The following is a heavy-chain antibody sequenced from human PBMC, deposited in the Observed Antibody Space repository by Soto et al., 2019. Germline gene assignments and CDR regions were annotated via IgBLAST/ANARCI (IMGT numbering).Heavy chain of an antibody. Sequence: GGSLRLSCAASGFTFSSYWMSWVRQAPGKGLEWVANIKQDGSEKYYVDSVKGRFTISRDNAKNSLNLQMNSLRAEDTAVYYCARDREVFGRGVYWFDPWGQGTLVTVSS. V-gene: IGHV3-7*01. CDR3: ARDREVFGRGVYWFDP. CDR2: IKQDGSEK. CDR1: GFTFSSYW. D-gene: IGHD3-10*01. J-gene: IGHJ5*02.